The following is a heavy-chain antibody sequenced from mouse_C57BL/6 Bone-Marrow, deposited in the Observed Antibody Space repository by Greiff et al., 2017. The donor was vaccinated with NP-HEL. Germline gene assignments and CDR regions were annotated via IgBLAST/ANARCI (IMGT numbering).Heavy chain of an antibody. J-gene: IGHJ1*03. V-gene: IGHV1-61*01. CDR3: ARGGRRGYFDV. CDR2: IYPSDSET. CDR1: GYTFTSYW. Sequence: QVQLQQPGAELVRPGSSVKLSCKASGYTFTSYWMDWVKQRPGQGLEWIGNIYPSDSETHYNQKFKDKATLTVDKSSSTAYMQRSSLTSEDSAVYYCARGGRRGYFDVWGTGTTVTVSS.